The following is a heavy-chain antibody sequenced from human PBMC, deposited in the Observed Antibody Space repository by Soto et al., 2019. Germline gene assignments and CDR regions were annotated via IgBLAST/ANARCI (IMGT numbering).Heavy chain of an antibody. Sequence: EVQLVESGGGLVQPGGSLRLSCAASGFTFSSYSMNWVRQAPGKGLEWVSYISSSSSTIYYADSVKGRFTISRDNAKNSLYLQMNSLRDEDTAVYYCARDVLAIIVVAPVEYYFDYWGQGTLVTVSS. V-gene: IGHV3-48*02. CDR1: GFTFSSYS. D-gene: IGHD3-22*01. CDR3: ARDVLAIIVVAPVEYYFDY. CDR2: ISSSSSTI. J-gene: IGHJ4*02.